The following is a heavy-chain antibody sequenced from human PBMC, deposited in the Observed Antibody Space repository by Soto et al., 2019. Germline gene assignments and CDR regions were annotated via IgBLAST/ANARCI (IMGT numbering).Heavy chain of an antibody. CDR3: ARGQEVGAHFFDS. CDR1: GFAFSGFD. J-gene: IGHJ4*02. D-gene: IGHD2-15*01. Sequence: GGSLRLSCEASGFAFSGFDIHWVRQPTGKGLEWVSTIGTAGDTYYAVSVKGRFTISRDNAKNSLSLQMNSLRARDTAVYFCARGQEVGAHFFDSWGQGTQVTVSS. CDR2: IGTAGDT. V-gene: IGHV3-13*01.